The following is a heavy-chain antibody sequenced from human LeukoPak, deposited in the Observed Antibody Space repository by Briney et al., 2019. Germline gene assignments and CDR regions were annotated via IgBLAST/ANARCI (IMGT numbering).Heavy chain of an antibody. CDR3: AKERWLTPYGTASFDY. D-gene: IGHD3-22*01. CDR2: IRYDGSNK. J-gene: IGHJ4*02. CDR1: GFTFSSYG. Sequence: PGGSLRPSCAASGFTFSSYGMHWVRQAPGKGLEWVAFIRYDGSNKYYADSVKGRFTISRDNSKNTLYLQMNSLRAEDTAVYYRAKERWLTPYGTASFDYWGQGTLVTVSS. V-gene: IGHV3-30*02.